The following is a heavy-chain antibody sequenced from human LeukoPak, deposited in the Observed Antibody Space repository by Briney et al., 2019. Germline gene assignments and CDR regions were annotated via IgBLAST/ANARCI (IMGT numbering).Heavy chain of an antibody. CDR1: EFTFSSYW. D-gene: IGHD2-2*01. CDR2: IKGDGSEK. CDR3: ARVSVCSSTSCYSVFDY. V-gene: IGHV3-7*01. Sequence: GGSLRLSCAASEFTFSSYWMSWFRQAPGKGLEWVANIKGDGSEKHYVDSVKGRFTISRDNAKNSLYLQMNSLRAEDTAVYYCARVSVCSSTSCYSVFDYLGQGTLVTVSS. J-gene: IGHJ4*02.